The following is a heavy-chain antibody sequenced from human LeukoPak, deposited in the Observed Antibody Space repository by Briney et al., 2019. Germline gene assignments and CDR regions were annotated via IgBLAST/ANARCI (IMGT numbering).Heavy chain of an antibody. J-gene: IGHJ6*03. D-gene: IGHD3-3*01. Sequence: PSQTLSLTCTVSGGSISSGDYYWSWIRQPPGKGLEWIGYIYYSGSTYYNPSLKSRVTISVDTSKNQFSLKLSSVTAADTAVYYCARGPSDFWSGYYYYYMDVWGKGTTVTVSS. CDR1: GGSISSGDYY. CDR2: IYYSGST. V-gene: IGHV4-30-4*01. CDR3: ARGPSDFWSGYYYYYMDV.